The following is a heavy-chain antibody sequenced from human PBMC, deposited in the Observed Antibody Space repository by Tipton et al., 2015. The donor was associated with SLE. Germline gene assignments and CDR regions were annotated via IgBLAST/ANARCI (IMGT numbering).Heavy chain of an antibody. Sequence: TLSLTCSVSGGSISSHYWSWFRQPPGKGLEWIGYIYYSGNTKYNPSLKSRVTISLDTSRTQFSLKLSSVTAADTAVYYCARENVAADGALDVWGQGTMVTVSS. CDR1: GGSISSHY. CDR3: ARENVAADGALDV. V-gene: IGHV4-59*11. D-gene: IGHD6-13*01. J-gene: IGHJ3*01. CDR2: IYYSGNT.